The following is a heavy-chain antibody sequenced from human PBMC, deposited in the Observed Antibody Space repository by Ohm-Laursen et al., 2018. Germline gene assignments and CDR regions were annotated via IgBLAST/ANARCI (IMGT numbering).Heavy chain of an antibody. CDR3: AKRIMVRGAWYYLDY. Sequence: GSLRLSCSASGFTFSSYAMNWVRQAPGKGLEWVSVIGSSGTSTYYADSVKGRFTISRDSSKNTLYLQMNSLRAEDTAVYYCAKRIMVRGAWYYLDYWGQGTLVTVSS. V-gene: IGHV3-23*01. CDR1: GFTFSSYA. CDR2: IGSSGTST. J-gene: IGHJ4*02. D-gene: IGHD3-10*01.